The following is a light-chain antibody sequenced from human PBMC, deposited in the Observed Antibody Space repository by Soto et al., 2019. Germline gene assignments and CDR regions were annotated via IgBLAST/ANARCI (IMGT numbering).Light chain of an antibody. Sequence: QSALTQPASVSGSPGQSITISCTGTNSDVGTYELVSWYQQHPGRAPKLMIYEGSKRPSGVSNRFSGSKSGDTASLTISGHQAEDEANYYCCSYAASSALGVVGGGTKLTVL. J-gene: IGLJ3*02. CDR2: EGS. V-gene: IGLV2-23*01. CDR1: NSDVGTYEL. CDR3: CSYAASSALGV.